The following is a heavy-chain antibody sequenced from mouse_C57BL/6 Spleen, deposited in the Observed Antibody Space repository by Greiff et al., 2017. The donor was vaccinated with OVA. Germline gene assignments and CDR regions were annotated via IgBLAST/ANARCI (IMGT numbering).Heavy chain of an antibody. CDR2: ISYDGSN. J-gene: IGHJ4*01. D-gene: IGHD1-1*01. V-gene: IGHV3-6*01. CDR3: ASYYGYAMDY. CDR1: GYSITSGYY. Sequence: EVHLVESGPGLVKPSQSLSLTCSVTGYSITSGYYWNWIRQFPGNKLEWMGYISYDGSNNYNPSLKNRISITRDTSKNQFFLKLNSVTTEDTATYYCASYYGYAMDYWGQGTSVTVPS.